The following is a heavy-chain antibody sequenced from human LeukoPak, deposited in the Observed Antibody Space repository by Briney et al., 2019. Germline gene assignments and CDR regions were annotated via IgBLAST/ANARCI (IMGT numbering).Heavy chain of an antibody. CDR1: GYSFTSYW. CDR2: IYPGDSDT. D-gene: IGHD6-13*01. Sequence: GESLKISCKGSGYSFTSYWIGWVRRMPGKGLEWMGIIYPGDSDTRYRPSFQGQVTISADKSICTAYLQWSTLRASDTAMSYCARQYSSSWHQYRGFGYWGQGTLVTVSS. J-gene: IGHJ4*02. CDR3: ARQYSSSWHQYRGFGY. V-gene: IGHV5-51*01.